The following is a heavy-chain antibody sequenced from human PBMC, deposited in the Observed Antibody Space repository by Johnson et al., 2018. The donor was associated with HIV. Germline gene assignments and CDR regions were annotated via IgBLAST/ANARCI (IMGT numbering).Heavy chain of an antibody. D-gene: IGHD3/OR15-3a*01. J-gene: IGHJ3*02. CDR3: TRWLDNDDFWDAFDI. V-gene: IGHV3-73*01. Sequence: VQLVESGGGVVQPGRSLKLSCAASGFTLSGSHIHWVRQASGKGLAWVGRVRTEAKNHATASAASVTGRVSISRDDSQNTAYLQMNSLKTEDTAMYYCTRWLDNDDFWDAFDIWGQGTMVTVSS. CDR1: GFTLSGSH. CDR2: VRTEAKNHAT.